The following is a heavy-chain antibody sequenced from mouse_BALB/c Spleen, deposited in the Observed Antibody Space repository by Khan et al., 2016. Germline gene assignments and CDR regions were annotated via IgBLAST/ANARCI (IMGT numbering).Heavy chain of an antibody. V-gene: IGHV5-17*02. CDR2: ISSDSSTI. CDR3: ARPHYYAMDC. CDR1: GFTFSSFG. Sequence: EVELVESGGGLVQPGGSRRLSCAASGFTFSSFGMHWVRQAPEKGLEWVAYISSDSSTIYYADTVKGRFTISRDNPKNTLFLQMTSLRSEDTAMYYCARPHYYAMDCWGHGTSVPVSS. J-gene: IGHJ4*01.